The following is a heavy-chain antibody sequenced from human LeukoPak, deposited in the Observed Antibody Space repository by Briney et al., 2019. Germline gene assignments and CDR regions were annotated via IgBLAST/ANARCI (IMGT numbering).Heavy chain of an antibody. J-gene: IGHJ6*02. CDR1: GFTFSSYG. CDR2: IWYDGSNK. Sequence: GGSLRLSCAASGFTFSSYGMHWVRKAPGKGLEWVAVIWYDGSNKYYADSVKGRFTISRDNSKNTLYLQMNSLRAEDTAVYYCARDYYGSGSYNTYYYYYGMDVWGQGTTVTVSS. CDR3: ARDYYGSGSYNTYYYYYGMDV. V-gene: IGHV3-33*01. D-gene: IGHD3-10*01.